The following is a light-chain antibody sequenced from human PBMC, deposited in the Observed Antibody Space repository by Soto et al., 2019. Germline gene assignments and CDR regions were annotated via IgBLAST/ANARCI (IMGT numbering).Light chain of an antibody. Sequence: GERATLSCRASQSVSGSYLAWYQQKPGQAPRLLIYAASRRATGIPDRFSGSGSGTDFTLTISRLEPEDFAVYYCQQYGSSVFSFGPGTKVDIK. CDR3: QQYGSSVFS. J-gene: IGKJ3*01. V-gene: IGKV3-20*01. CDR2: AAS. CDR1: QSVSGSY.